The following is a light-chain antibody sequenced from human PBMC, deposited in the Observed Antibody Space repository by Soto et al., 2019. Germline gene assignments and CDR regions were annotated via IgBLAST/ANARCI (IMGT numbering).Light chain of an antibody. CDR3: SSYTSSSTLVV. CDR1: SSDVGGYNY. J-gene: IGLJ2*01. Sequence: QSALTQPASVSGSPGQSITISCTGTSSDVGGYNYVSWYQQHPGKAPKLMIYDVSNRPSGVSTRFSGSKSGNTASLTISGLQAEDEAVYYCSSYTSSSTLVVFGGGTKLTVL. CDR2: DVS. V-gene: IGLV2-14*01.